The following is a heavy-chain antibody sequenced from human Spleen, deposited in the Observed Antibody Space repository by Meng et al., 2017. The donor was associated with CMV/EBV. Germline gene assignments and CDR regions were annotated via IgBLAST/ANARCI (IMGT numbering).Heavy chain of an antibody. CDR3: ARGVYGIDY. V-gene: IGHV4-38-2*02. CDR1: GYSISSGYY. CDR2: IYHSGST. Sequence: SETLSLTCSVSGYSISSGYYWGCVRQPPGKGLEWIGSIYHSGSTYYNPSLKSRVTISVDTSKNQFSLKLSSVTAADTAVYYCARGVYGIDYWGQGTLVTVSS. D-gene: IGHD5/OR15-5a*01. J-gene: IGHJ4*02.